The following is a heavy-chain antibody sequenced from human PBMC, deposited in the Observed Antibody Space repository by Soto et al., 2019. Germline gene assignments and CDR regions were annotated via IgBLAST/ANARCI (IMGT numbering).Heavy chain of an antibody. D-gene: IGHD5-12*01. J-gene: IGHJ6*02. CDR3: AKGEMATIKESYYYYYGMDV. Sequence: GGSVRLSCAASGFTFSSYAMSWVRQAPGKGLEWVSAISGSGGSTYYADSVKGRFTISRDNSKNTLYLQMNSLRAEDTAVYYCAKGEMATIKESYYYYYGMDVWGQGTTVTVSS. V-gene: IGHV3-23*01. CDR2: ISGSGGST. CDR1: GFTFSSYA.